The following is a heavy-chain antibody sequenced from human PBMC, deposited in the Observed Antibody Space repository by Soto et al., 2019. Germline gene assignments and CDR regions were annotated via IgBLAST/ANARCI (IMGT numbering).Heavy chain of an antibody. V-gene: IGHV3-30*18. CDR2: ISYDGSNK. J-gene: IGHJ4*02. CDR1: GFTFSSYG. D-gene: IGHD3-3*01. Sequence: QVQLVESGGGVVQPGRSLRLSCAASGFTFSSYGMHWVRQAPVKGLEWVAVISYDGSNKYYADSVKGRFTISRDNSKNTLYLQMNSLRAEDTAVYYCAKEGGAGWSGYYYYFDYWGQGTLVTVSS. CDR3: AKEGGAGWSGYYYYFDY.